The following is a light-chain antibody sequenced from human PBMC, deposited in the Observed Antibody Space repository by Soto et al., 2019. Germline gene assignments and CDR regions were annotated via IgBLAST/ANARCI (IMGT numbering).Light chain of an antibody. CDR2: EVS. V-gene: IGLV2-14*01. CDR3: SSYTSSSTLV. CDR1: SSDVGGYKY. Sequence: QAVVTQPASVSGSPGQSITISCTGTSSDVGGYKYVSWYQQHPDKAPKLIIFEVSNRPSGISSRFSGSKSGDTASLTISGLQAEDEADYYCSSYTSSSTLVFGGGTKLTVL. J-gene: IGLJ3*02.